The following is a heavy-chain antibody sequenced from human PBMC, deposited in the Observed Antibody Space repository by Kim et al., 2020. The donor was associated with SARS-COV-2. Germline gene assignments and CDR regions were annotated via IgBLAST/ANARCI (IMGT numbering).Heavy chain of an antibody. CDR2: IWYDGSNK. V-gene: IGHV3-33*01. D-gene: IGHD3-10*01. J-gene: IGHJ4*02. Sequence: GGSLRLSCAASGFTFSSYGMHWVRQAPGKGLEWVAVIWYDGSNKYYADSVKGRFTISRDNSKNTLYLQMNSLRAEDTAVYYCARGYQDYGSGDYFDYWGQGTLVTVSS. CDR3: ARGYQDYGSGDYFDY. CDR1: GFTFSSYG.